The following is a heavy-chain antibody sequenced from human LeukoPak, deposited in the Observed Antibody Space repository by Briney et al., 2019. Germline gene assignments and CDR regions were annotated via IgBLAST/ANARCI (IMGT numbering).Heavy chain of an antibody. Sequence: GGSLRLSCAASGFTFSSYSMNWVRQAPGKGLEWVSSISSSSSYIYYADSVKGRFTISKDNAENSLYLQMNSLRVEDTAVYYCARAPTVLVGYCSSSSCQADYWGQGTLVTVSS. J-gene: IGHJ4*02. CDR3: ARAPTVLVGYCSSSSCQADY. V-gene: IGHV3-21*01. CDR2: ISSSSSYI. CDR1: GFTFSSYS. D-gene: IGHD2-2*01.